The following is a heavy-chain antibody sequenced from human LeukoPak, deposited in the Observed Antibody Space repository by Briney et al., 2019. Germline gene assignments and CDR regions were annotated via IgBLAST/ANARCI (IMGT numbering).Heavy chain of an antibody. J-gene: IGHJ6*03. V-gene: IGHV1-69*05. CDR3: ARDRGPKGYGSGSYYNGVYYYYMDV. CDR1: GGTFSSYA. Sequence: SVKVRCKASGGTFSSYAISRVRQAPGQGLEWMGGIITIFGTANSAQKFQGRVTITTDESTSTAYMELSSLRSEDTAVYYCARDRGPKGYGSGSYYNGVYYYYMDVWGKGTTVTVSS. CDR2: IITIFGTA. D-gene: IGHD3-10*01.